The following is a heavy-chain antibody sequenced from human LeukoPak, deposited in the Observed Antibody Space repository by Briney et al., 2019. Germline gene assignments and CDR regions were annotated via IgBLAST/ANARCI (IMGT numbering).Heavy chain of an antibody. CDR3: ARGVTARGFYHYMDI. J-gene: IGHJ6*03. CDR2: INPNTGGT. D-gene: IGHD2-21*02. CDR1: GYTFTGYY. V-gene: IGHV1-2*02. Sequence: GASVKVSCKASGYTFTGYYIHWVRQAPGQGLEWMGWINPNTGGTNYARRFQGRVTMTRDTSISTAYMELSRLSSDDTAAYSCARGVTARGFYHYMDIWGSGTTVTISS.